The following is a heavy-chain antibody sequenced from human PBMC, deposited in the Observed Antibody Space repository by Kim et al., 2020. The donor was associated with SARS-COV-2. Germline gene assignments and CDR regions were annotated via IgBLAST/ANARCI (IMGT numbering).Heavy chain of an antibody. CDR1: GFTFDDYA. J-gene: IGHJ4*01. D-gene: IGHD6-19*01. CDR2: ISWNSGSI. Sequence: GGSLRLSCAASGFTFDDYAMHWVRQAPGKGLEWVSGISWNSGSIGYADSVKGRFTISRDNAKNSLSLQMNSLRAEDTAMYYCAKGWYSSGWYDRGFDYWG. CDR3: AKGWYSSGWYDRGFDY. V-gene: IGHV3-9*01.